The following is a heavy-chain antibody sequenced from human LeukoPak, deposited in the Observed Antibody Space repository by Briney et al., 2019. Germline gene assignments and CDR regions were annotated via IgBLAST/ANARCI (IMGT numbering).Heavy chain of an antibody. CDR1: GYSFTSYW. Sequence: TSGESLKISCKGSGYSFTSYWISWVRQMPGKGLEWMGRIDPSDSYTNYSPSFQGHVTISADKSISTAYLQWSSLKASDTAMYYCASAAYSGYEIYYYYGVDVWGKGTTVTVSS. D-gene: IGHD5-12*01. CDR2: IDPSDSYT. CDR3: ASAAYSGYEIYYYYGVDV. V-gene: IGHV5-10-1*01. J-gene: IGHJ6*04.